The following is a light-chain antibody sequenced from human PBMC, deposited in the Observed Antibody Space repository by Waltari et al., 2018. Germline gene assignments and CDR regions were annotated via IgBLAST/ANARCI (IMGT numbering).Light chain of an antibody. CDR3: CSYAGSRWV. V-gene: IGLV2-11*01. J-gene: IGLJ3*02. CDR2: DVR. CDR1: SSDVGGYKY. Sequence: QSALTQPRSVSGSPGQSVTIACTGTSSDVGGYKYGPWYQQHPGKAPKLMIFDVRKRPSGVPARFSGSKSGSTASLTLSGLQAEDEADYYCCSYAGSRWVFGGGTKLTVL.